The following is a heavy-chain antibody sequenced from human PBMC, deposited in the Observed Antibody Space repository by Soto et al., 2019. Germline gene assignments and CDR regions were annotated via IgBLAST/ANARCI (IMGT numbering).Heavy chain of an antibody. CDR1: GFTFSSYA. CDR2: ISYDGSNK. V-gene: IGHV3-30-3*01. D-gene: IGHD1-7*01. J-gene: IGHJ6*02. Sequence: GGSLRLSCVASGFTFSSYAMHWVRQAPGKGLEWVAVISYDGSNKYYADSVKGRFTISRDNSKNTLYLQMNSLRAEDTAVYYCARDLVGAYNWNYDTIWSGYYYYGMDVWGQGTTVTVSS. CDR3: ARDLVGAYNWNYDTIWSGYYYYGMDV.